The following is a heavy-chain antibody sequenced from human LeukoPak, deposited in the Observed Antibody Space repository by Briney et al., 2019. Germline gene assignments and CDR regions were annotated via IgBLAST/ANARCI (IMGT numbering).Heavy chain of an antibody. J-gene: IGHJ6*02. CDR3: ARGVYGDYEDYYYFGLDV. D-gene: IGHD4-17*01. CDR2: IYSGGDT. CDR1: GFTVSSNY. Sequence: GGSLRLSCAASGFTVSSNYMNWVRQAPEKGLEWISVIYSGGDTYYADSVKGRFTISRHNSENTLYLQMNSLRAEDTAMYYCARGVYGDYEDYYYFGLDVWGQGTTVTVSS. V-gene: IGHV3-53*04.